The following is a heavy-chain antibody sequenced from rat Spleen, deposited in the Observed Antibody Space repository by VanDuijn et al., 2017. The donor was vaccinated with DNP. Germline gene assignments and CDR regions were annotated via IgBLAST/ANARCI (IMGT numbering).Heavy chain of an antibody. CDR3: ARHEGLYSGFPDYFDY. V-gene: IGHV5-17*01. D-gene: IGHD4-4*01. Sequence: EVQLVESGGGSVQPGRSPKISCEASGFTFSDYAMAWVRQAPKKGLEWVATINYDGSRNYYRDSVRGRFTIPRDNAKSTLYLQVDSLRSEDTATYYCARHEGLYSGFPDYFDYWGQGVMVTVSS. CDR1: GFTFSDYA. CDR2: INYDGSRN. J-gene: IGHJ2*01.